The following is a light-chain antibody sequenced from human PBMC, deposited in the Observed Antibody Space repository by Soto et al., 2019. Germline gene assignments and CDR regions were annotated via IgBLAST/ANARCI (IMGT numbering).Light chain of an antibody. Sequence: QSALTQPRSVSGSPGQSVTISCTGTSSDVGFYNYVSWYQQHPGKAPKLMIYDVSGRPSGVPDRFSGSKSGNTASLTISGLQAEDEAEDYCCSYAGSYTVIFGGGTKLTVL. J-gene: IGLJ2*01. CDR1: SSDVGFYNY. CDR3: CSYAGSYTVI. V-gene: IGLV2-11*01. CDR2: DVS.